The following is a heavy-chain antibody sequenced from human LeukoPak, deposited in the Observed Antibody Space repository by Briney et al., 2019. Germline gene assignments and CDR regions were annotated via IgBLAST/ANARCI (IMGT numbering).Heavy chain of an antibody. CDR1: GRSIDSSSYY. V-gene: IGHV4-39*01. J-gene: IGHJ6*03. Sequence: PSETLSLTCTVSGRSIDSSSYYWDWIRQPPGKGLEWLANIYYSGTTFYTSSLKSRVTISADMSKNQFSLRLNSVTAADTAVYYCARQRADYFYHYMDVWGKGTTVTVSS. CDR3: ARQRADYFYHYMDV. CDR2: IYYSGTT.